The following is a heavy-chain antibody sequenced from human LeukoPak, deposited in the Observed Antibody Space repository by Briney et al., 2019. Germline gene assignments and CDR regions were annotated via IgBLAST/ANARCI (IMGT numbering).Heavy chain of an antibody. CDR1: GGSISSYY. Sequence: PSETLSLTCTVSGGSISSYYWSWIRQPAGKGLEWIGRSYTSGSTNYNPSLKSRVTMSVDTSKNQFSLKLSSVTAADTAVYFCARSRRIVGADADAFDLWGQGTMVTVSS. V-gene: IGHV4-4*07. CDR2: SYTSGST. CDR3: ARSRRIVGADADAFDL. D-gene: IGHD1-26*01. J-gene: IGHJ3*01.